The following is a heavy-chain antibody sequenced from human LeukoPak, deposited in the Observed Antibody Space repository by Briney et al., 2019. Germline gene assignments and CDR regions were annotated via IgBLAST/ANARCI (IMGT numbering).Heavy chain of an antibody. CDR1: GGTFSSYA. D-gene: IGHD3-10*01. CDR2: ISAYSGNT. J-gene: IGHJ4*02. V-gene: IGHV1-18*01. Sequence: ASVKVSCKASGGTFSSYAISWVRQAPGQGLEWMGWISAYSGNTNYAQKLQGRVTMTTDTSTSTAYMELRSLRSDDTAVYYCARDLMVRGVSGYWGQGTLVTVSS. CDR3: ARDLMVRGVSGY.